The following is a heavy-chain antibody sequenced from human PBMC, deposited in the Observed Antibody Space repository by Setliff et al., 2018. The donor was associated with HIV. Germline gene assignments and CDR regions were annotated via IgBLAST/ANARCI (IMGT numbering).Heavy chain of an antibody. Sequence: ASVKVSCKASAYTFTSYNINWVRQATGQGLEWMGWMNPNSGNTGYAQKFQGRVTITRNTFISTAYMELSSLRSEDTAVYYCARETERWYSSSSGRAFDIWGQGTVVTVTS. CDR2: MNPNSGNT. D-gene: IGHD6-6*01. V-gene: IGHV1-8*03. CDR1: AYTFTSYN. J-gene: IGHJ3*02. CDR3: ARETERWYSSSSGRAFDI.